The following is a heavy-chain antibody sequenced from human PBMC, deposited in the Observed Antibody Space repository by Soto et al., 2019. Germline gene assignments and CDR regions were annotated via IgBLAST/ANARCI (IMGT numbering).Heavy chain of an antibody. CDR2: ISAYNGNT. CDR3: ARDLDLTVTTSLDY. D-gene: IGHD4-4*01. V-gene: IGHV1-18*01. J-gene: IGHJ4*02. CDR1: GYTFTSYG. Sequence: ASVKVSCKASGYTFTSYGISWVRQAPGQGLEWMGWISAYNGNTNYAQKLQGRVTMTTDTSTSTAYMELRSLRSDDTVVYYCARDLDLTVTTSLDYWGQGTLVTVSS.